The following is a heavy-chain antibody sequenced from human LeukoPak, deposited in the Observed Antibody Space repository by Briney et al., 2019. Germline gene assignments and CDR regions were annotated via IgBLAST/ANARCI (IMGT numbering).Heavy chain of an antibody. CDR3: ARSGIWDTAGGYYYYMDV. V-gene: IGHV1-18*01. J-gene: IGHJ6*03. CDR2: ISAYNGNT. Sequence: ASVKVSCKASGYTFTSYGISWVRQAPGQGLEWMGWISAYNGNTNYAQKLQGRITMTTDTSTSTAYMELRSLRSDDTAVYYCARSGIWDTAGGYYYYMDVWGKGTTVTVSS. D-gene: IGHD3-16*01. CDR1: GYTFTSYG.